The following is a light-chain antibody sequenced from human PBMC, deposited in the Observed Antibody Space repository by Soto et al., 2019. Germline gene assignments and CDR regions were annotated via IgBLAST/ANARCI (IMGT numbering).Light chain of an antibody. V-gene: IGLV2-14*01. CDR1: SSDVGGYNY. Sequence: QSALTQPASVYGSPGQSIAISCTGTSSDVGGYNYVSWYQQHQGKAPKLIIYDVSNRPSGVSNRFSGSKSGNTASLTISGLQAEDEADYYCSSYTSSSTYVFGTGTKVTVL. CDR2: DVS. CDR3: SSYTSSSTYV. J-gene: IGLJ1*01.